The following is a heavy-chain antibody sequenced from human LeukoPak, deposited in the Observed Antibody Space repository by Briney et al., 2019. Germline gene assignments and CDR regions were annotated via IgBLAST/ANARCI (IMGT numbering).Heavy chain of an antibody. CDR3: ARDDLLTTVDY. D-gene: IGHD4-17*01. CDR1: GFSVSSNY. V-gene: IGHV3-66*02. J-gene: IGHJ4*02. Sequence: PGGSLRLSWAASGFSVSSNYMTWVRQAPGKGLEWVSVIYSGGTTYYADSVKGRFTISRDNSKSTLHLQMNNLRAEDTAVYYCARDDLLTTVDYWGQGTLVTVSS. CDR2: IYSGGTT.